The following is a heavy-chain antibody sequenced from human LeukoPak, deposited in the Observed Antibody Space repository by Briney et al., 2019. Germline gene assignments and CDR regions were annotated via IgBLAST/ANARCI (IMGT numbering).Heavy chain of an antibody. Sequence: ASVTVSCKVSGYTLTELSMHWVRQAPGKGLEWMGGFDPEDGETIYAQKFQGRVTMTEDTSTDTAYMELSSLRSEDTAVYYCATLRGYSHLGRFDPWGQGTLVTVSS. V-gene: IGHV1-24*01. CDR2: FDPEDGET. J-gene: IGHJ5*02. CDR3: ATLRGYSHLGRFDP. CDR1: GYTLTELS. D-gene: IGHD5-12*01.